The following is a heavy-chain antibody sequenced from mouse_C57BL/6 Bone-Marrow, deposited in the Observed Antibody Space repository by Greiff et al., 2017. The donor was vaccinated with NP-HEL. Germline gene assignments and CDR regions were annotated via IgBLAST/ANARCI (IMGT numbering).Heavy chain of an antibody. CDR2: ISSGSSTI. J-gene: IGHJ1*03. CDR3: ASYSNYVCSFDV. Sequence: EVKVVESGGGLVKLGGSLKLSCAASGFTFSDYGMHWVRQAPEQGLEWVAYISSGSSTIYYADTVKGRVTISRDNAKNTLFLQMTSLRSEDTAMYYCASYSNYVCSFDVWGTGTTVTVSS. V-gene: IGHV5-17*01. D-gene: IGHD2-5*01. CDR1: GFTFSDYG.